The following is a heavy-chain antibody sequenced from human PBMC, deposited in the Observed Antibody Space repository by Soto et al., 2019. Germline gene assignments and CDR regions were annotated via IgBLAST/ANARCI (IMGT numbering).Heavy chain of an antibody. CDR2: IYSSGNT. V-gene: IGHV4-30-4*01. CDR3: ARGGYCFYLIGPRDF. J-gene: IGHJ4*02. CDR1: GASFDSGDFY. D-gene: IGHD2-15*01. Sequence: SETLSLTCAVSGASFDSGDFYWSWIRQLPGKGLEWIGYIYSSGNTYYNPPLKTRVTISIDTSKTQFSLKLTSVTAADTAVYYCARGGYCFYLIGPRDFWGQGAFGTASS.